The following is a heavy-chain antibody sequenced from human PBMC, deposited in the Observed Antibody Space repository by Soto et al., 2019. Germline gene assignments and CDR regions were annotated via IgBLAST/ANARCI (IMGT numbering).Heavy chain of an antibody. D-gene: IGHD2-21*02. Sequence: QVQLVESGGGVVQPGTSLRLSCAASGFTFSTYGMHWVRQTPGKGREWVAIIWYEGLNIYYADSVKGRFTISRDDSKNTVYLEMNSLRPGDTAVYYCARAGPYCGSDCYPWAFDIWGHGTVVTVSS. CDR3: ARAGPYCGSDCYPWAFDI. J-gene: IGHJ3*02. CDR1: GFTFSTYG. CDR2: IWYEGLNI. V-gene: IGHV3-33*01.